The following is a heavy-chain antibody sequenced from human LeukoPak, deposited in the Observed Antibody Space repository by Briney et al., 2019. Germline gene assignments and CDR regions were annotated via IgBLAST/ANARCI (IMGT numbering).Heavy chain of an antibody. CDR1: GFTFRSYA. Sequence: GGSLRLSCAASGFTFRSYAMSWVRQAPGKGLEWVSAMSGSGGTTYYADSVKGRFSISRDDSKTTLYLQMNSLRAEDTGLYYCAKAQLSYCSGGSCFDAFDMWGQGTMVTVSS. CDR2: MSGSGGTT. V-gene: IGHV3-23*01. CDR3: AKAQLSYCSGGSCFDAFDM. D-gene: IGHD2-15*01. J-gene: IGHJ3*02.